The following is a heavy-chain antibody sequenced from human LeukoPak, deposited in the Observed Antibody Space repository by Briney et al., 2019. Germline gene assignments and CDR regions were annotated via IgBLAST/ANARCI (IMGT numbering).Heavy chain of an antibody. J-gene: IGHJ6*03. CDR1: GGSINSGGFS. V-gene: IGHV4-61*02. Sequence: SETLSLTCTVSGGSINSGGFSWTWIRQPAGKGLEWIGRIYTSGSTKYNPSLRSRVTISVDTSKNQFSLNLRSVTAADTAVYYCARGRIYKGDYYYIDFWGKGTTVSVSS. CDR2: IYTSGST. D-gene: IGHD5-24*01. CDR3: ARGRIYKGDYYYIDF.